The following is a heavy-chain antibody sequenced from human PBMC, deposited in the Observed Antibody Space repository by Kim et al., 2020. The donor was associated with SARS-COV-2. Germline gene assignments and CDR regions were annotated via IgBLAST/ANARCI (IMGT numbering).Heavy chain of an antibody. D-gene: IGHD3-22*01. Sequence: SETRSLTCTVSGGSISSSSYYWGWIRQPPGKGLEWIGNIYYSGSTYYNPSLKSRVTISVDTSKDQFSLKLSSVTAADTAVYYCARLDDSSGYHFDYWGQGTLVTVSS. J-gene: IGHJ4*02. CDR3: ARLDDSSGYHFDY. V-gene: IGHV4-39*07. CDR2: IYYSGST. CDR1: GGSISSSSYY.